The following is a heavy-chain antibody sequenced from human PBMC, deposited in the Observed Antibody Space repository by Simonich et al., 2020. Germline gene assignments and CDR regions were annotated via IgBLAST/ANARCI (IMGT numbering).Heavy chain of an antibody. J-gene: IGHJ3*02. Sequence: QVQLVQSGAEVKKPWASVKVSCKASGYTFTGYFMHWGRQAPGQGLEWMGGINPNMGGKNDAQKFQGRVTMTRDTSSSTAYMGLSRLRSDDTAVYYCARGLLSGSYYAFDIWGQGTMVTVSS. V-gene: IGHV1-2*02. CDR2: INPNMGGK. D-gene: IGHD1-26*01. CDR3: ARGLLSGSYYAFDI. CDR1: GYTFTGYF.